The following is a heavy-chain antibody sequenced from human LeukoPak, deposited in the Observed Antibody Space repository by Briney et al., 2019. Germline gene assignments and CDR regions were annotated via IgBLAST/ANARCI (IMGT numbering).Heavy chain of an antibody. V-gene: IGHV1-18*01. CDR1: GYTFTSYG. CDR3: ARAANYYYYYGMDV. Sequence: ASVKVSCKASGYTFTSYGISWVRQAPGQGLEWMGWISAYNGNTNYAQKLQGRVTMTTDTSTSTAYMELRSPRSDDTAVYYCARAANYYYYYGMDVWGQGTTVTVSS. J-gene: IGHJ6*02. CDR2: ISAYNGNT.